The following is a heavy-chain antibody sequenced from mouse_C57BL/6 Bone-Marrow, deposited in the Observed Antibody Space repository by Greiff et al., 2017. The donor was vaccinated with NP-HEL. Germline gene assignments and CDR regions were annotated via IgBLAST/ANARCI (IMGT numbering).Heavy chain of an antibody. CDR2: IYPGGGYT. Sequence: QVQLQQSGAELVRPGTSVKMSCKASGYTFTNYWIGWAKQRPGHGLEWIGDIYPGGGYTNYNEKFKGKATLTADKSSSTAYMQFSSLTSEDSAIYYCARSVTTVVATRYFEVWGTGTTVTVSS. V-gene: IGHV1-63*01. J-gene: IGHJ1*03. CDR3: ARSVTTVVATRYFEV. CDR1: GYTFTNYW. D-gene: IGHD1-1*01.